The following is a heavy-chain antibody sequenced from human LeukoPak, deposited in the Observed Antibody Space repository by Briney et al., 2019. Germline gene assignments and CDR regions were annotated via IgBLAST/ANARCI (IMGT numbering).Heavy chain of an antibody. CDR3: ARWQGGYYYYYYMDV. V-gene: IGHV4-59*12. J-gene: IGHJ6*03. CDR2: IYYSGST. CDR1: GGSISNYY. Sequence: PSETLSLTCTVSGGSISNYYWNWIRQPPGKGLEWIGYIYYSGSTNYNPSLKGRVTISVDTSKNQFSLKLSSVTAADTAVYYCARWQGGYYYYYYMDVWGKGTTVTVSS.